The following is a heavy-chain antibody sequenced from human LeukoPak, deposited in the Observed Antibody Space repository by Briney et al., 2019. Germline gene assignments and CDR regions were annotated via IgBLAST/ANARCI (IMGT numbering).Heavy chain of an antibody. D-gene: IGHD2-2*01. CDR1: AFTFSDHW. CDR3: SALPQDCSSTSCYPDY. Sequence: GGSLRLSCTASAFTFSDHWMHWVRQAPGKGLEWVAIISHDGSEKSYVDSVKGRFTISRDNAKNTLYLQMNSLRAEDTAVYYCSALPQDCSSTSCYPDYWGQGTLVTVSS. CDR2: ISHDGSEK. J-gene: IGHJ4*02. V-gene: IGHV3-7*01.